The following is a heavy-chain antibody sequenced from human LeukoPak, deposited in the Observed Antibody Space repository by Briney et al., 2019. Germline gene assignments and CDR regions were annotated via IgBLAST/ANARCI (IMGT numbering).Heavy chain of an antibody. Sequence: ASVTVSCKASGGTFSSYAISWVRQAPGQGLEWMGGIIPIFGTANYAQKFQGRVTITADESTSTAYMELSSLRSEDTAVYYCASGHRFRESFDYWGQGTLVTVSS. CDR1: GGTFSSYA. J-gene: IGHJ4*02. V-gene: IGHV1-69*13. CDR3: ASGHRFRESFDY. D-gene: IGHD3-10*01. CDR2: IIPIFGTA.